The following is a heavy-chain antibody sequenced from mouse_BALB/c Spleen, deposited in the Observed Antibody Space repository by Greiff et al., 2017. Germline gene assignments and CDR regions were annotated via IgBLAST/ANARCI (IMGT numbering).Heavy chain of an antibody. V-gene: IGHV5-17*02. CDR3: ARRDYGSSAWFAY. J-gene: IGHJ3*01. CDR2: ISSGSSTI. D-gene: IGHD1-1*01. CDR1: GFTFSSFG. Sequence: VQLKESGGGLVQPGGSRKLSCAASGFTFSSFGMHWVRQAPEKGLEWVAYISSGSSTIYYADTVKGRFTISRDNPKNTLFLQMTSLRSEDTAMYYCARRDYGSSAWFAYWGQGTLVTVSA.